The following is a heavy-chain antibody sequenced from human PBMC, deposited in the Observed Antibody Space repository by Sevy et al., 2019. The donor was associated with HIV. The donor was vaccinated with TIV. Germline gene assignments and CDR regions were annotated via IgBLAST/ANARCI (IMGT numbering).Heavy chain of an antibody. V-gene: IGHV3-66*01. D-gene: IGHD3-22*01. CDR3: ARDRYYDASGYYYYYYGLDV. CDR1: TFSVTDNY. Sequence: GGSLRLSCAASTFSVTDNYMSWVRQAPGKGLGWVSTIYSGGSTFYADSVKGRFTISRDNSKNTLYLQMNSLRAEDTAVYYCARDRYYDASGYYYYYYGLDVWGQGTTVTVSS. J-gene: IGHJ6*02. CDR2: IYSGGST.